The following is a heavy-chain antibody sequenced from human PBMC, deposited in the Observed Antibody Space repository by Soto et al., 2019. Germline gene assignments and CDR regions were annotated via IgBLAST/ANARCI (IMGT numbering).Heavy chain of an antibody. CDR2: ISAYNGNT. J-gene: IGHJ4*02. V-gene: IGHV1-18*01. CDR1: GYTFTSYG. Sequence: ASVKVSCKASGYTFTSYGISWVRQAPGQGLEWMGWISAYNGNTNYAQKLQGRVTMTTDTSTSTAYMELRSLRSDDTAVYYCARAKHYYGSGRQRWKYYFDYWGQGTLVTVSS. D-gene: IGHD3-10*01. CDR3: ARAKHYYGSGRQRWKYYFDY.